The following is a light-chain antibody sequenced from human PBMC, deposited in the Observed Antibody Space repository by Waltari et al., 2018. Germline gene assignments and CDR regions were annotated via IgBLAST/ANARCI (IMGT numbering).Light chain of an antibody. V-gene: IGKV1-39*01. CDR1: QYISTY. Sequence: DIRMTQSPSSLSASVGDRVTITCRASQYISTYLNWYQQKPGKAPKVLIYAASTLQSGVPSRFSGSGSGTEFTLTISSLQPEDFATYFCQQSYRTRYTFGQGTKLEIK. CDR2: AAS. CDR3: QQSYRTRYT. J-gene: IGKJ2*01.